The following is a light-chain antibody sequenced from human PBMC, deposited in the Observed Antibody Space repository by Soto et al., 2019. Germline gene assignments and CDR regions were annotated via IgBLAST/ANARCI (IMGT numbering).Light chain of an antibody. CDR2: GAS. J-gene: IGKJ1*01. Sequence: EIVMTHSPATLSVSPGERATLSCRASQSVSSNLAWYQQKPGQAPRLLIYGASTRATGIPARFSGSGSGTEFTLTISSLQSEDFAVYYCQQYNNWPRRTFGQGTKVDIK. CDR3: QQYNNWPRRT. CDR1: QSVSSN. V-gene: IGKV3-15*01.